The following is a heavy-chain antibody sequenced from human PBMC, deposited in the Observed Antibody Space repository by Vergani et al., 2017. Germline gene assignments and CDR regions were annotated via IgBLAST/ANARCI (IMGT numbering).Heavy chain of an antibody. CDR2: IYHSGST. V-gene: IGHV4-39*07. J-gene: IGHJ5*02. CDR3: ARDSWTSELRGVYWFDT. CDR1: GSSIRSSYYY. D-gene: IGHD3-10*01. Sequence: QLQLQESGPGLVKPSATLSLTCSVSGSSIRSSYYYWGWIRQPPGKGLEWIGSIYHSGSTYYNPSLKSRVTISVDTSKNQLSLRMTSVTAADTAVYYCARDSWTSELRGVYWFDTWGQGTLVSVSS.